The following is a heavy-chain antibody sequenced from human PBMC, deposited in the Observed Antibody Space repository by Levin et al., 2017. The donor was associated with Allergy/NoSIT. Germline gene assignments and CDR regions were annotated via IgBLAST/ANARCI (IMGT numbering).Heavy chain of an antibody. D-gene: IGHD3-3*01. CDR3: ARGPQRAYDFWSGYYPLYYYYYYYMDV. CDR2: ISSSSSTI. V-gene: IGHV3-48*02. J-gene: IGHJ6*03. Sequence: QPGGSLRLSCAASGFTFSSYSMNWVRQAPGKGLEWVSYISSSSSTIYYADSVKGRFTISRDNAKNSLYLQMNSLRDEDTAVYYCARGPQRAYDFWSGYYPLYYYYYYYMDVWGKGTTVTVSS. CDR1: GFTFSSYS.